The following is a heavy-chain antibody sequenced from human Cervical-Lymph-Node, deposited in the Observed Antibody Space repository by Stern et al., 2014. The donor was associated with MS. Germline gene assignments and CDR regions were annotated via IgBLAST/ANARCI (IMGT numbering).Heavy chain of an antibody. CDR2: SIPLLGIA. D-gene: IGHD6-19*01. CDR3: ARGGGDSTGWYRYYFDY. V-gene: IGHV1-69*09. J-gene: IGHJ4*02. CDR1: GGTFSSYA. Sequence: QVQLVESGAEVKKPGSSVKVSCKASGGTFSSYAISWVRQAPRQGLEWMGRSIPLLGIANSARKFQGRVTITADKSTSTADMELSSLRAEDTAVYYCARGGGDSTGWYRYYFDYWGQGTLVTVSS.